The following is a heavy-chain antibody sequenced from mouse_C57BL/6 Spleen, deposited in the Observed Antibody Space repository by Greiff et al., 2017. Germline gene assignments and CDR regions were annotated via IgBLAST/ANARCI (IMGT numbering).Heavy chain of an antibody. V-gene: IGHV10-1*01. D-gene: IGHD2-2*01. Sequence: EVQRVESGGGLVQPKGSLKLSCAASGFSFNTYAMNWVRQAPGKGLEWVARIRSKSNNYATYYADSVKDRFTISRDDSESMLYLQMNNLKTEDTAMYYCVSYGSYFDYWGQGTTLTVSS. J-gene: IGHJ2*01. CDR3: VSYGSYFDY. CDR2: IRSKSNNYAT. CDR1: GFSFNTYA.